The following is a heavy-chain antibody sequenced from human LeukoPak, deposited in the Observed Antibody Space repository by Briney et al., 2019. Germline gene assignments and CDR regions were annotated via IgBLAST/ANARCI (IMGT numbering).Heavy chain of an antibody. CDR1: GFTFSSYA. D-gene: IGHD6-19*01. CDR2: ISGSGGST. CDR3: ARRGAVAGTFDY. J-gene: IGHJ4*02. Sequence: PGGSLRLSCAASGFTFSSYAMSWVRQAPGKGLEWVSAISGSGGSTYYADSVKGRFTISRDNAKNTLYLQMNSLRAEDTAVYYCARRGAVAGTFDYRGQGTLVTVSS. V-gene: IGHV3-23*01.